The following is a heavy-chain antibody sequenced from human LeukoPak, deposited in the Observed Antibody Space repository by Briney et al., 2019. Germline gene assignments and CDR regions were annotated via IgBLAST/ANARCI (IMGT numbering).Heavy chain of an antibody. CDR2: ISGSGGST. V-gene: IGHV3-23*01. Sequence: GGSLRLSCAASGFTFSSYAMSWVRQAPGKGLEWVSAISGSGGSTYYADSVKGRFTISRDNSKNTLYLQMNSLRAEDTAVYYRAKAGLRITMIAGGQNWFDPWGQGTLVTVSS. D-gene: IGHD3-22*01. J-gene: IGHJ5*02. CDR1: GFTFSSYA. CDR3: AKAGLRITMIAGGQNWFDP.